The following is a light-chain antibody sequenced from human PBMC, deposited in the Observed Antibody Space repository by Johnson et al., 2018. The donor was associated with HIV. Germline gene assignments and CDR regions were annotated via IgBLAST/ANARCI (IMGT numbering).Light chain of an antibody. CDR2: DNN. J-gene: IGLJ1*01. CDR1: SSNIGNNY. CDR3: GTWDSSLGAYV. V-gene: IGLV1-51*01. Sequence: QSVLTQPPSVSAAPGQKVTISCSGSSSNIGNNYVSWYQQLPGTAPKLLIYDNNKRPSGIPDRFSGSNSGTSATLGITALQTGDEADYYCGTWDSSLGAYVFGTVTKVTVL.